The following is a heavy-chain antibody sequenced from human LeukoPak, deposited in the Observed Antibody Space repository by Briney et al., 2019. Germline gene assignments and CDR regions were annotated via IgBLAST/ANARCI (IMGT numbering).Heavy chain of an antibody. D-gene: IGHD1-1*01. CDR3: AKGENLKRPNWFDP. CDR1: GGSISSYY. Sequence: PSETLSLTCTVSGGSISSYYWSWIRQPPGKGLEWIGYIYYSGSTNYNPSLKSRVTISVDTSKNQFSLKLSSVTAADTAVYYCAKGENLKRPNWFDPWGQGTLVTVSS. J-gene: IGHJ5*02. V-gene: IGHV4-59*01. CDR2: IYYSGST.